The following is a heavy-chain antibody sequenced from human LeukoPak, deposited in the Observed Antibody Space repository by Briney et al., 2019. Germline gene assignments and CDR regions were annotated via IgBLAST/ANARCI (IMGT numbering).Heavy chain of an antibody. V-gene: IGHV3-30*02. CDR2: IRYDGSNK. CDR1: GFTFSSYG. Sequence: TGGSLRLSCAASGFTFSSYGMHWVRQAPGKGLEWVAFIRYDGSNKYYADSVKGRFTISRDNSKNTLYLQMNSLRAEDTAVYYSAKDQAAAAEIDYWGQGTLVTVSS. D-gene: IGHD6-13*01. J-gene: IGHJ4*02. CDR3: AKDQAAAAEIDY.